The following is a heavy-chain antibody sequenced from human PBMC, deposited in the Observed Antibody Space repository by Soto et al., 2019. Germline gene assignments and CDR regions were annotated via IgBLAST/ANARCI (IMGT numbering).Heavy chain of an antibody. CDR1: GYTFTSYG. Sequence: QVQLVQSGAEVKKPGASVKVSCKASGYTFTSYGISWVRQAPGQGLEWMGWISAYNGNTNYAQKLQGRVTMTTDTATSTAYMELRSLRSDDTAVYYCARGDRITIFGVVIIPGFDYWGQGTLVTVSS. D-gene: IGHD3-3*01. CDR3: ARGDRITIFGVVIIPGFDY. J-gene: IGHJ4*02. CDR2: ISAYNGNT. V-gene: IGHV1-18*01.